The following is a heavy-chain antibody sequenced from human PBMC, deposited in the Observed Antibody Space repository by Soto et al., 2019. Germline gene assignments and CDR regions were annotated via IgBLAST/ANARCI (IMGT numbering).Heavy chain of an antibody. D-gene: IGHD3-10*01. CDR3: ARGRTLYYYGSGSGFDP. J-gene: IGHJ5*02. CDR2: IGTAGDT. Sequence: GGSLSLSCAASGFTFSSYDMHWVRQATGKGLEWVSAIGTAGDTYYPGSVKGRFTISRENAKNSLYLQMNSLRAGDTVVYYCARGRTLYYYGSGSGFDPWGQGTLVTVSS. V-gene: IGHV3-13*01. CDR1: GFTFSSYD.